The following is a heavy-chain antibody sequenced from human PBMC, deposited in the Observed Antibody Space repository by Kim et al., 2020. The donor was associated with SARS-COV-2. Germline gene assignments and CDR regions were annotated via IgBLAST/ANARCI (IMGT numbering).Heavy chain of an antibody. Sequence: ASVKVSCKAAGYTFTAYYMHWVRQAPGQGLEWMGWMNPSSGGTNYAPKFQGRLTMTRDTSISTAYMELSRLRFDDTAVYCCARGGPSIGCTWPHDHWGQGTLVTVSS. D-gene: IGHD3-22*01. V-gene: IGHV1-2*02. CDR2: MNPSSGGT. CDR3: ARGGPSIGCTWPHDH. J-gene: IGHJ4*02. CDR1: GYTFTAYY.